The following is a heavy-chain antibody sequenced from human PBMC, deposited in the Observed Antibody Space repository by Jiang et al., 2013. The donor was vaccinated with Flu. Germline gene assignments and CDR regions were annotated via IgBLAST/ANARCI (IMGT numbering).Heavy chain of an antibody. D-gene: IGHD1-26*01. CDR1: GFSLSTSGMC. V-gene: IGHV2-70*11. CDR3: ARIRRGSYYERWFDA. J-gene: IGHJ5*02. Sequence: KPTQTLTLTCTFSGFSLSTSGMCVSWIRQPPGKALEWLARIDWDDDKYYNTSLKTRLTISKDTSKSQVVLTMTNMDPVDTAAYYCARIRRGSYYERWFDAWGQGTVVTVSS. CDR2: IDWDDDK.